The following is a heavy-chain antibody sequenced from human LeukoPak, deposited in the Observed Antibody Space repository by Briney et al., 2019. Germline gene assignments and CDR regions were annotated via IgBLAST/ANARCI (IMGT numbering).Heavy chain of an antibody. CDR1: GFIFSNHG. CDR3: AKGAYYGD. V-gene: IGHV3-23*01. CDR2: ISGSGDST. D-gene: IGHD3-3*01. J-gene: IGHJ4*02. Sequence: GGTLRLSCAASGFIFSNHGMNWVRQAPGKGLEWVSTISGSGDSTYYADSVKGRFTTSRDNSKNTLYLQMNSLRVEDTAVYYCAKGAYYGDWGQGTLVTISS.